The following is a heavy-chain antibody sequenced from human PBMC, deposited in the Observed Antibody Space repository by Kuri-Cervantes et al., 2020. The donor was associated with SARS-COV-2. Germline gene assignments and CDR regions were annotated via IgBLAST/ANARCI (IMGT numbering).Heavy chain of an antibody. Sequence: GESLKISCAASGFTFSSYSMNWVRQAPGKGLEWVSSISSSSSYIYYADSVKGRFTISRDNAKNSLYLQMNSLRAEDTAVYYCARRYGSGSYYTSLYFDYWGQGNRV. D-gene: IGHD3-10*01. CDR2: ISSSSSYI. CDR3: ARRYGSGSYYTSLYFDY. CDR1: GFTFSSYS. V-gene: IGHV3-21*01. J-gene: IGHJ4*02.